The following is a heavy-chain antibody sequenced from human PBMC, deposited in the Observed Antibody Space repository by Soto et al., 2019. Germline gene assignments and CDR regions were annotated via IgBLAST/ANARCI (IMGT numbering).Heavy chain of an antibody. CDR1: GFSFSISP. CDR2: ISYDGTNK. Sequence: VGSLRLSCAASGFSFSISPMHWVRQAPGKGPEWVALISYDGTNKFYADSVKGRFTISRDNSKSTLYLQVDSLRPEDAAVYYCARDPKTSGGQHWAFNYFDSWGQGTLVTVSS. V-gene: IGHV3-30-3*01. CDR3: ARDPKTSGGQHWAFNYFDS. D-gene: IGHD7-27*01. J-gene: IGHJ4*02.